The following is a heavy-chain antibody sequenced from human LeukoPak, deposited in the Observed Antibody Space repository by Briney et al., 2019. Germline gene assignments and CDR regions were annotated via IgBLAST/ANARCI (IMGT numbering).Heavy chain of an antibody. D-gene: IGHD6-13*01. V-gene: IGHV3-30*02. CDR1: GFTFSSYG. CDR3: ANGGDSSSWYRYYFDY. Sequence: PGGSLRLSCAASGFTFSSYGMHWVRQAPGKGLEWAAFIRYDGSNKYYADSVKGRFTISRDNSTNTLYLQMNSLRAEDTAVYYCANGGDSSSWYRYYFDYWGQGTLVTVSS. CDR2: IRYDGSNK. J-gene: IGHJ4*02.